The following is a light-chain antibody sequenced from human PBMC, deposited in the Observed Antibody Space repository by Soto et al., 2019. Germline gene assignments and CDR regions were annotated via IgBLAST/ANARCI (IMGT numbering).Light chain of an antibody. CDR3: QQSYSTPPEYT. CDR2: AAS. Sequence: DLPMTQSPSSLSASVGDRVTITCRAGQSISTYLHWYQQKPGKAPKLLIYAASNLQSGVPSRFSGGGSGTHFTLTINSLQPEDSATYFCQQSYSTPPEYTFGRGTKVEI. V-gene: IGKV1-39*01. J-gene: IGKJ2*01. CDR1: QSISTY.